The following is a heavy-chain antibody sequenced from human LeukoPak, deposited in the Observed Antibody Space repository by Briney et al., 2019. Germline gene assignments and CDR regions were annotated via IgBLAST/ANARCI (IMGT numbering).Heavy chain of an antibody. V-gene: IGHV3-30*14. J-gene: IGHJ4*02. CDR2: ISYDGSNK. Sequence: GGSLRLSCAASGFTFSSYAMHWVRQAPGKGLEWVAVISYDGSNKYYADSVKGRFTISRDNSKNTLYLQMNSLRAEDTAVYYCARDGLPDLSVYGGYDPPWYWGQGTLVTVSS. CDR1: GFTFSSYA. D-gene: IGHD4-17*01. CDR3: ARDGLPDLSVYGGYDPPWY.